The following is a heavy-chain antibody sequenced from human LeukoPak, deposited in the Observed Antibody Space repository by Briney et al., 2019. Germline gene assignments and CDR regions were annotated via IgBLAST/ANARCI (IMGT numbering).Heavy chain of an antibody. CDR3: ARAPRRITIFGVVHGAFDY. CDR1: GGSIRSGEYY. D-gene: IGHD3-3*01. Sequence: SGPLSLTCTVSGGSIRSGEYYWSWIRHPPGKGLEWLGYMFYSGSTYYNPSLKSRVTISVDTSKNQFSLKLSSVTAADTAVYYCARAPRRITIFGVVHGAFDYWGQGTLVTVSS. CDR2: MFYSGST. J-gene: IGHJ4*02. V-gene: IGHV4-30-4*01.